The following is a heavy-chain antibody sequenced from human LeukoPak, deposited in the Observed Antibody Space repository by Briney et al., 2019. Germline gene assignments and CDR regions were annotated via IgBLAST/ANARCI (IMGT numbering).Heavy chain of an antibody. V-gene: IGHV4-34*01. J-gene: IGHJ4*02. Sequence: SETLSLTCAVYGGSFSGYFWNWIRQPPGKVLEWIGEINHSGSTNYNPSLKSRVTISVDTSKNQFSLKLSSVTAADTAVYYCARDSTNDYGGNPGLWGQGTLVTVSS. CDR1: GGSFSGYF. CDR2: INHSGST. D-gene: IGHD4-23*01. CDR3: ARDSTNDYGGNPGL.